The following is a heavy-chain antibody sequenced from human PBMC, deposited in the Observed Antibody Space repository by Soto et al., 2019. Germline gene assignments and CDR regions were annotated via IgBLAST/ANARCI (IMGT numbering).Heavy chain of an antibody. D-gene: IGHD3-10*01. CDR1: GGTFSSYA. V-gene: IGHV1-69*13. Sequence: ASVKVSCQASGGTFSSYAISWVRQAPGQGLEWMGGIIPIFGTANYAQKFQGRVTITADESTSTAYMELSSLRSEDTAVYYCARASMVRGVIALHFDYWGQGTLVTVSS. CDR2: IIPIFGTA. J-gene: IGHJ4*02. CDR3: ARASMVRGVIALHFDY.